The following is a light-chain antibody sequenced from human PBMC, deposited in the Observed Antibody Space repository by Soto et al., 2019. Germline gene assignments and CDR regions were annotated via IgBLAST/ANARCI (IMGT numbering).Light chain of an antibody. V-gene: IGLV2-23*02. J-gene: IGLJ1*01. Sequence: QSALTQPASLSGSPGQSITISCTGTSSDVWSYNLVSWYQQHPGKAPKLMIYEVSKRPSGVSNRFSGSKSGNTASLTISGLQAEDEADYYCCSYAGSSTFVYVFGTGTTVTVL. CDR1: SSDVWSYNL. CDR2: EVS. CDR3: CSYAGSSTFVYV.